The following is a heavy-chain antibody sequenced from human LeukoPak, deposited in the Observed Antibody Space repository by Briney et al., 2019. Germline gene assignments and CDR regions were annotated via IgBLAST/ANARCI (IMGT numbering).Heavy chain of an antibody. J-gene: IGHJ6*03. CDR2: ISSSSSYI. CDR3: ARAPSPRWDYSYYYYMDV. V-gene: IGHV3-21*01. Sequence: GGSLRLSCAASGFTFYDYGMRWVRQAPGKGLEGVSSISSSSSYIYYADSVKGRFTISRDNAKNSLYLQMNSLRAEDTAVYYCARAPSPRWDYSYYYYMDVWGKGTTVTVSS. CDR1: GFTFYDYG. D-gene: IGHD5-24*01.